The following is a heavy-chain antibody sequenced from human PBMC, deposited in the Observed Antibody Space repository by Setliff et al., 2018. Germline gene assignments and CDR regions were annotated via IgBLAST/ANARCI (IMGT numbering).Heavy chain of an antibody. Sequence: SETLSLTCTVSGGSISSSSYYWGWIRQPPGKGLEWIGYIHYSGKTNYNPPLKSRVTISVDTSKNQFSLKLSSVTAADMAVYYCAREQWLDPPGYYYMDVWAKGTTVTVSS. D-gene: IGHD6-19*01. CDR1: GGSISSSSYY. CDR2: IHYSGKT. V-gene: IGHV4-61*05. CDR3: AREQWLDPPGYYYMDV. J-gene: IGHJ6*03.